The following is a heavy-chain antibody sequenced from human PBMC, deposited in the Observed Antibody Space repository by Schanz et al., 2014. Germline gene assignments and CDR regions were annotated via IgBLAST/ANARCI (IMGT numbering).Heavy chain of an antibody. CDR2: INGGGETT. J-gene: IGHJ6*02. V-gene: IGHV3-11*01. CDR1: GFTFSDYY. Sequence: VQLVESGGGLVKPGGSLRLSCAASGFTFSDYYMTWIRQAPGKGLEWVSYINGGGETTYYADSVRGRFTISRDNAKNSLFLQMNSLRAEDTAKYYCARGNYGMDVWGQGTTVTVSS. CDR3: ARGNYGMDV.